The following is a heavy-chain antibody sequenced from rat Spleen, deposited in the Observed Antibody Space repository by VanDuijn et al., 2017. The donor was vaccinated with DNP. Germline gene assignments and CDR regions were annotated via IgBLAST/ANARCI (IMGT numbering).Heavy chain of an antibody. CDR1: GFTFSSYW. J-gene: IGHJ4*01. V-gene: IGHV5-19*01. CDR3: ATWGWLLGMDA. D-gene: IGHD1-12*03. CDR2: ISPGGSRT. Sequence: EVQLVGSGGDLVQPGRSLKVSCVASGFTFSSYWMFWIRQAPKKGLEWVAAISPGGSRTYYPDSVKGRFTLSRDDAKSSLYLQMNSLKSEDTATYYCATWGWLLGMDAWGQGTSVTVSS.